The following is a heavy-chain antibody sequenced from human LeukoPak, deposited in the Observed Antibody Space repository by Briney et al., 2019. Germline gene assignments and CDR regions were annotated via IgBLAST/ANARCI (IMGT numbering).Heavy chain of an antibody. J-gene: IGHJ4*02. V-gene: IGHV4-39*01. Sequence: SETLSLTCTVSGGSISSRTYYWGWIRQPPGKGLEWIGSSYYSGSTYYNPSLKSRVTISVDSSKNQFSLKLRYVTAADTAVYYWARLADCSSTSCHDYWGQGTLVTVSS. CDR3: ARLADCSSTSCHDY. D-gene: IGHD2-2*01. CDR1: GGSISSRTYY. CDR2: SYYSGST.